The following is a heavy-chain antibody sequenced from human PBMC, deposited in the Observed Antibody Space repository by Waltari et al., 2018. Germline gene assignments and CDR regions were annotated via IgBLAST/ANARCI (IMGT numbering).Heavy chain of an antibody. CDR3: ARSVAARRINWFDP. D-gene: IGHD6-6*01. V-gene: IGHV4-39*02. Sequence: QLQLQESGPGLLRPSETLSLTCTAAAGSISRTTDSWGWIRQPPGKGLEWIGSIHHTGSIYSNPALKTRVTISADTSRQHLSLKLRSVTAADTALYYCARSVAARRINWFDPWGQGTLVTVSS. J-gene: IGHJ5*02. CDR1: AGSISRTTDS. CDR2: IHHTGSI.